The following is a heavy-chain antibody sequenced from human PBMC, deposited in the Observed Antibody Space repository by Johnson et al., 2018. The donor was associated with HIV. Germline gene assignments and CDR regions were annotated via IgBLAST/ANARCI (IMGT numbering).Heavy chain of an antibody. J-gene: IGHJ3*02. CDR1: GFTFTQYA. Sequence: VQLVESGGGLVQPGGSLRLSCTPSGFTFTQYAMHWVLQAPGKGLEYVSGISSDGRTTYYANSVKGRFTISRDNSKNTLFLHMGSLRAEDLAVYYCARERYSTLINDAFDIWGQGTMVTVSS. CDR3: ARERYSTLINDAFDI. V-gene: IGHV3-64*01. CDR2: ISSDGRTT. D-gene: IGHD6-13*01.